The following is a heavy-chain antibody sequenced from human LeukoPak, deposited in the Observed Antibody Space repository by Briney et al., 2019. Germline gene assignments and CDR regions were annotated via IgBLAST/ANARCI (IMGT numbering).Heavy chain of an antibody. J-gene: IGHJ4*02. V-gene: IGHV4-34*01. D-gene: IGHD2-8*01. Sequence: PSETLSLTCTVSGGSISSYYWSWIRQPPGKGLEWIGEINHSGSTNYNPPLKSRVTISVDTSKNQFSLKLSSVTAADTAVYYCARGGGRYCTNGVCHLDYWGQGTLVTVSS. CDR2: INHSGST. CDR1: GGSISSYY. CDR3: ARGGGRYCTNGVCHLDY.